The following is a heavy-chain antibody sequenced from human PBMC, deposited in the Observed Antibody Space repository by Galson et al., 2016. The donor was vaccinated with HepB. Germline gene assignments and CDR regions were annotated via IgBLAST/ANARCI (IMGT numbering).Heavy chain of an antibody. D-gene: IGHD2-21*02. CDR3: TKTAWHWYFDL. V-gene: IGHV1-2*02. CDR2: INPDSGDT. J-gene: IGHJ2*01. Sequence: SVKVSCKASGYTFINYYMHWVRQAPGQGLEWMGWINPDSGDTNHAQKFQGRVTVTRATSISTAYMELSSLTSDDTAVYYCTKTAWHWYFDLWGRGTRVTVSS. CDR1: GYTFINYY.